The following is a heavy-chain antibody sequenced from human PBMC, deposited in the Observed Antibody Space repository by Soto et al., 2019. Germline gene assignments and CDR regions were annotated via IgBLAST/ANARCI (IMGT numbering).Heavy chain of an antibody. Sequence: QVQLVQSGAEVKKPGSSVKVSCKASGGTFSSYAISWVRQAPGQGLEWMGGIIPIFGTANYAQKFQGRVTITADESTSTAYMELSSLRSEDTAVYYYARGRVLVPAAKYYYYYGMDVWGQGTTVTVSS. CDR3: ARGRVLVPAAKYYYYYGMDV. V-gene: IGHV1-69*12. CDR2: IIPIFGTA. J-gene: IGHJ6*02. D-gene: IGHD2-2*01. CDR1: GGTFSSYA.